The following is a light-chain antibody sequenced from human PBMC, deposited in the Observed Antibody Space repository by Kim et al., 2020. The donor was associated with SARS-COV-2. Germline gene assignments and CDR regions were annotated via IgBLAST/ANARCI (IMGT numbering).Light chain of an antibody. CDR3: QVWDSSSDHRV. CDR1: NIGSKS. V-gene: IGLV3-21*04. CDR2: YDS. Sequence: APEKTARVTSGGNNIGSKSVHGYQQKPGQAPVLVIYYDSDRPSGIPERFSGSNSGNTATLTISRVEAGDEADYYCQVWDSSSDHRVFGGGTQLTVL. J-gene: IGLJ3*02.